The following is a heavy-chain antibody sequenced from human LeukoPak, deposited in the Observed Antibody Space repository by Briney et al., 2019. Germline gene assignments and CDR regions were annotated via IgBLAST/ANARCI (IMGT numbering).Heavy chain of an antibody. D-gene: IGHD2-15*01. Sequence: GGSLRLSCAGSGFTFSNYWVHWVRQAPGKGLVWVSRINSDGSATSYADSVMVRFTISRDSAKNTLYLQMNSLRPEDTAVYYCARGNKWSFDSWGQGALVTVSS. V-gene: IGHV3-74*01. CDR3: ARGNKWSFDS. CDR2: INSDGSAT. CDR1: GFTFSNYW. J-gene: IGHJ4*02.